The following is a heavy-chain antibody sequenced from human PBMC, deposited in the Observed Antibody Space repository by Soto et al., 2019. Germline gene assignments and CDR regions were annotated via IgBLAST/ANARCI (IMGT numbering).Heavy chain of an antibody. Sequence: ASVKVSCKASGYTFTGYYMHCVRQAPGQGLEWMGWINPNSGGTNYAQKFQGWVTMTRDTSISTAYMELSRLRSDDTAVYYCARDLRSGFYGMDVWGQGTTVTVSS. CDR1: GYTFTGYY. J-gene: IGHJ6*02. CDR3: ARDLRSGFYGMDV. CDR2: INPNSGGT. V-gene: IGHV1-2*04. D-gene: IGHD3-3*01.